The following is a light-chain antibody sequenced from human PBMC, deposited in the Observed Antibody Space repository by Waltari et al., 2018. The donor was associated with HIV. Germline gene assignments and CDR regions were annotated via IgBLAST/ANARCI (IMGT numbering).Light chain of an antibody. CDR2: GVS. CDR3: QQYASSSFT. V-gene: IGKV3-20*01. CDR1: QSISYNY. Sequence: VLTQSPGILSLSLGETAILSCRASQSISYNYLAWYQQKTGQAPRLLMSGVSTRATGIPDRFSGSGSGTDFTLTISGLEPEDFAVYYCQQYASSSFTFGPGTKVEIK. J-gene: IGKJ3*01.